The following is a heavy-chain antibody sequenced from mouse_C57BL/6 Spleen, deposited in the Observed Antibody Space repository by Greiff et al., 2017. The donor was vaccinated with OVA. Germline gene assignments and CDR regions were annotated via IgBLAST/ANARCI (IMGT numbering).Heavy chain of an antibody. V-gene: IGHV1-50*01. Sequence: QVQLQQPGAELVKPGASVKLSCKASGYTFTSYWMQWVKQRPGQGLEWVGEIDPSDSYTNDNQKFKGKATLTVDTSSSTAYMQLSSLTSEDSAVYYCARRYDGLFDYWGQGTTLTVSS. CDR3: ARRYDGLFDY. J-gene: IGHJ2*01. CDR2: IDPSDSYT. CDR1: GYTFTSYW. D-gene: IGHD2-3*01.